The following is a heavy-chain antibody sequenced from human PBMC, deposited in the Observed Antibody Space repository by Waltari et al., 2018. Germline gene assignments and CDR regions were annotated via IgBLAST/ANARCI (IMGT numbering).Heavy chain of an antibody. CDR3: AATRDCSGGXXPXEH. Sequence: QVQLVESGSGLKKPGASVKVSCKASRYSFSTYAVNWVRQAPGQGLEWMGWINTNPGNPRYTQGCTGRFVFSFDTSVSTSYLQISSLKAEDTAVYYCAATRDCSGGXXPXEHWGQGTLVTVSS. J-gene: IGHJ4*02. D-gene: IGHD2-15*01. CDR1: RYSFSTYA. CDR2: INTNPGNP. V-gene: IGHV7-4-1*02.